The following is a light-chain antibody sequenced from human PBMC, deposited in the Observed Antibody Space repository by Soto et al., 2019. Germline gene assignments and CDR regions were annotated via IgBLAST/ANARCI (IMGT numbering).Light chain of an antibody. CDR2: DAS. V-gene: IGKV1-5*01. J-gene: IGKJ4*01. Sequence: DIQMTQSPSTLSASVGDRVTITCRASQSISSWLAWYQQKPGKAPKLLIYDASSLESGVPSRFSGSGSGTEFTLTISSLQPDDFALYYCEQYNSYPLTFGGGTKVEIK. CDR3: EQYNSYPLT. CDR1: QSISSW.